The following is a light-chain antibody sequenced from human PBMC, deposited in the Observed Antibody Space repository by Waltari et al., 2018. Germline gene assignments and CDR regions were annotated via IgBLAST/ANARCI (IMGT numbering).Light chain of an antibody. Sequence: EIVLTQSPATLSLSPGERATPSCRASQSVSSYLAWYQQKPGQAPRLLIYDASNRATGIPARFSGSGSGTDFTLTISSLEPEDFAVYYCQQRSNWPPFGQGTKVEIK. CDR2: DAS. V-gene: IGKV3-11*01. CDR1: QSVSSY. CDR3: QQRSNWPP. J-gene: IGKJ1*01.